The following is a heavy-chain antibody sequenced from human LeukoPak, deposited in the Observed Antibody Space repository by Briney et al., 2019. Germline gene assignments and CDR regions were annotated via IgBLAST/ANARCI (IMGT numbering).Heavy chain of an antibody. V-gene: IGHV3-74*01. CDR3: ATGSYYYYMDV. J-gene: IGHJ6*03. D-gene: IGHD1-14*01. CDR1: GFTFSSYW. Sequence: PEGSLRLSCAASGFTFSSYWIHWVRQAPGKGLVWVSRINSDGTGTTYADSVKGRFTISRDNAKNTLYLQMNSLRAEDTAVYYCATGSYYYYMDVWGKGTTVTISS. CDR2: INSDGTGT.